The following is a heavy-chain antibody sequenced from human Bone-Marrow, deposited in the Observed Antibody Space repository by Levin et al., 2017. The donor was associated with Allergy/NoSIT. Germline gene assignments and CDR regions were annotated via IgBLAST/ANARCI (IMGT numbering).Heavy chain of an antibody. Sequence: SVKVSCKPSGGTFSGYAISWVRQAPGQGLEWMGAVFPIFGTANYAQNFQGRVTITADESTTTAYMHLSSLRSDDTAIYYCARGLATTNYYYGLDVWGQGTTVSVSS. D-gene: IGHD5-24*01. V-gene: IGHV1-69*13. J-gene: IGHJ6*02. CDR3: ARGLATTNYYYGLDV. CDR1: GGTFSGYA. CDR2: VFPIFGTA.